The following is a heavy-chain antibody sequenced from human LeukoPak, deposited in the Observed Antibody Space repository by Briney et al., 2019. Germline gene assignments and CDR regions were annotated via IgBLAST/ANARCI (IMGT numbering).Heavy chain of an antibody. V-gene: IGHV1-2*02. CDR1: GYTFTGYY. Sequence: ASVEVSCKASGYTFTGYYMHWVRQAPGQGLEWMGWINPNSGGTNYAQKFQGRVTMTRDTSISTAYMELSRLRSDDTTVYYCAIEAHGSGSYILFDYWGQGTLVTVSS. CDR2: INPNSGGT. D-gene: IGHD3-10*01. CDR3: AIEAHGSGSYILFDY. J-gene: IGHJ4*02.